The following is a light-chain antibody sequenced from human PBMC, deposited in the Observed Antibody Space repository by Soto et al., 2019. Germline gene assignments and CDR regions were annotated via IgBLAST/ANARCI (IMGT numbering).Light chain of an antibody. CDR2: RAS. V-gene: IGKV1-39*01. CDR1: QTISTS. CDR3: QQSSDSPPWT. Sequence: DIQMTQSPSSLSASVGDIVTISCRASQTISTSLNWYQQKPGTAPRLLIYRASSVKSGVPPRFSGSGSGRDFTLTISSLRPEDIATYFCQQSSDSPPWTFGQGNKVEVK. J-gene: IGKJ1*01.